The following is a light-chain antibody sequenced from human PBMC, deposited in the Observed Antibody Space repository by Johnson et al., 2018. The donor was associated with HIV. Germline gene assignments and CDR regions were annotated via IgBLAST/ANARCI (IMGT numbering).Light chain of an antibody. J-gene: IGLJ1*01. CDR2: ENN. CDR1: SSNIGNNY. Sequence: QSVLTQPPSVSAAPGQKVTISCSGSSSNIGNNYVSWYQQLPGTATKLLIYENNKRPSGIPDRFSGSKSGTSATLDITGLQTGDEADYYCGTWDSSLSAVYVFGTGTKVTVL. V-gene: IGLV1-51*01. CDR3: GTWDSSLSAVYV.